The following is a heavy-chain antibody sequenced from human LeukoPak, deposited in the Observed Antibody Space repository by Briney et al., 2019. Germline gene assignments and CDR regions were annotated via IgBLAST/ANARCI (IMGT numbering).Heavy chain of an antibody. CDR2: IIPIFGTA. CDR1: GGTFSSYA. J-gene: IGHJ4*02. CDR3: ARYDSSGYYGYYFDY. D-gene: IGHD3-22*01. V-gene: IGHV1-69*13. Sequence: SVKVSCKASGGTFSSYAISWVRQAPGQGLEWMGGIIPIFGTANYAQKFQGRVTITADESTSTVYMELSSLRSEDTAVYYCARYDSSGYYGYYFDYWGQGTLVTVSS.